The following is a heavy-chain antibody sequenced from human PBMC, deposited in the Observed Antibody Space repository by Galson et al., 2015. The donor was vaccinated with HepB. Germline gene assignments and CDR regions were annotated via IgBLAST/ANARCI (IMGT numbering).Heavy chain of an antibody. J-gene: IGHJ6*02. CDR2: IIPIFGTA. D-gene: IGHD2-8*01. CDR1: GGTFSSYA. CDR3: ARDRGIVLMVYAPGGMDI. V-gene: IGHV1-69*06. Sequence: SVKVSCKASGGTFSSYAISWVRQAPGQGLEWMGGIIPIFGTANYAQKFQGRVTITADKSTSTAYMELSSLRSEDTAVYYCARDRGIVLMVYAPGGMDIWGQGTTVTVSS.